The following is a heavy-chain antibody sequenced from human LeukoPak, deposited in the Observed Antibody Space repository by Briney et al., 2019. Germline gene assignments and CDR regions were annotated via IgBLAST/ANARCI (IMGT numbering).Heavy chain of an antibody. J-gene: IGHJ3*02. Sequence: SETLSLTCSVSGASINNYYWNWIRQSAEKGLEWIGRIYTNGSTKYNPSFKTRINMSADMSKNQFSLKLTSVTAADTALYYCARDGGIVVPAAPAVFDIWGQGTMVTVSS. D-gene: IGHD2-2*01. CDR2: IYTNGST. CDR3: ARDGGIVVPAAPAVFDI. V-gene: IGHV4-4*07. CDR1: GASINNYY.